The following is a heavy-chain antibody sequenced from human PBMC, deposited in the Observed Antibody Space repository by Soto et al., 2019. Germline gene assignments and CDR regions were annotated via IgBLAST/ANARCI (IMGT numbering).Heavy chain of an antibody. CDR3: ASYDSSGYYYVHDY. J-gene: IGHJ4*02. D-gene: IGHD3-22*01. CDR2: ISYDGSNK. CDR1: GFTFSSYA. V-gene: IGHV3-30-3*01. Sequence: QVRLVESGGGVVQPGRSLRLSCAASGFTFSSYAMHWVRQARGKGLEWVAVISYDGSNKYYADSVKGRFTISRDNSKNTLYLQMNSLRAEDTAVYYCASYDSSGYYYVHDYWGQGTLVTVSS.